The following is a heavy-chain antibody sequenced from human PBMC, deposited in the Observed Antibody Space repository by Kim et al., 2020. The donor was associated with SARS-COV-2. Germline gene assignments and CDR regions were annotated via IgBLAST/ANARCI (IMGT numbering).Heavy chain of an antibody. J-gene: IGHJ4*02. V-gene: IGHV3-23*01. D-gene: IGHD3-10*01. Sequence: YADSGKGRFTISRDNSKNTLYLQMNSQRAEDTAVYYCAKDRPYGSGSYDYWGQGTLVTVSS. CDR3: AKDRPYGSGSYDY.